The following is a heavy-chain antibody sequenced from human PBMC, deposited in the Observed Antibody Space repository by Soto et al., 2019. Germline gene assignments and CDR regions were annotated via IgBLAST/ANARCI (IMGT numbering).Heavy chain of an antibody. V-gene: IGHV3-11*05. CDR2: ISSGRSST. CDR3: ARVAPPQDY. J-gene: IGHJ4*02. CDR1: GFTLSDYY. Sequence: PGGSLRLSCAASGFTLSDYYMSWIRQAPGKGLEWVSYISSGRSSTNYADSVKGRFTISRDSAKNSLYLQMNSLRAEDTAVYYCARVAPPQDYSGQGTLVTVSS.